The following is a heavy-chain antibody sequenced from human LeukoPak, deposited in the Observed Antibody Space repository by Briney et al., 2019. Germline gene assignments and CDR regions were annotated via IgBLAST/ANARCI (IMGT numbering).Heavy chain of an antibody. V-gene: IGHV3-23*01. CDR2: SSESGSST. Sequence: GGSLRLSCAVSGFTISNYAMTWIRQSPGKGLEWVSSSSESGSSTYYAHSMKGRFTISRDNSKNTVYLQMNSLRAEDTAVYYCAKDSGITNWFPWASWGQGTLVTVSS. D-gene: IGHD1-1*01. J-gene: IGHJ4*02. CDR3: AKDSGITNWFPWAS. CDR1: GFTISNYA.